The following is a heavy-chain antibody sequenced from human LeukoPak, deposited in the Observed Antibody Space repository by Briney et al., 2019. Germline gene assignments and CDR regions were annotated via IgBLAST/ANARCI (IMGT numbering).Heavy chain of an antibody. J-gene: IGHJ5*02. V-gene: IGHV1-46*01. CDR1: GYTFTSYY. Sequence: ASVKVSCKASGYTFTSYYMHWVRQAPGQGLEWMGITNPSGGSTSYAQKFQGRVTMTRDMSTSTVYMELSSLRSEDTAVYYCARDAGGNWFDPWGQGTLVTVSS. D-gene: IGHD3-10*01. CDR2: TNPSGGST. CDR3: ARDAGGNWFDP.